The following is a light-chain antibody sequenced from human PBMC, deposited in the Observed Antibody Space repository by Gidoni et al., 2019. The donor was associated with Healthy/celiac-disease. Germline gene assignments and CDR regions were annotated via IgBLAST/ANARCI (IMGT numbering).Light chain of an antibody. J-gene: IGLJ2*01. CDR1: SSDVGGYNY. V-gene: IGLV2-14*01. CDR3: SSYTSSSTLV. CDR2: EVS. Sequence: QSALTQPASVSGSPGQSITISCTGTSSDVGGYNYVSWYQQHPDKAPKLMIYEVSNRPSGVPDRFSGSKSGNTASLTISGLQAEDEADYYCSSYTSSSTLVFGGGTKLTVL.